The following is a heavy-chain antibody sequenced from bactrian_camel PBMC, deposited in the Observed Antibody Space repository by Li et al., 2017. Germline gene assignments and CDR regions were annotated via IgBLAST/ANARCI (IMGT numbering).Heavy chain of an antibody. CDR2: IKYTGDST. J-gene: IGHJ4*01. D-gene: IGHD3*01. CDR1: GFTFSSYW. CDR3: VRSGYSD. V-gene: IGHV3S25*01. Sequence: QLVESGGGLVQPGGSLRLSCAASGFTFSSYWMYWVRQAPGKGLEWVSSIKYTGDSTYFADSVKGRFTISRDNAENTVYLQMNSLKPEDTAVYYCVRSGYSDWGQGTQVTVS.